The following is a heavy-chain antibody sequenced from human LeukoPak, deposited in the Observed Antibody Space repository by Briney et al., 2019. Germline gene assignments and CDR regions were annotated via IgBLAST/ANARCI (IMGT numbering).Heavy chain of an antibody. CDR1: GGSISSGGYY. V-gene: IGHV4-30-2*01. CDR2: IYHSGST. CDR3: ARASSSWYYFDY. J-gene: IGHJ4*02. D-gene: IGHD6-13*01. Sequence: SETLSLTCTVSGGSISSGGYYWSWIRQPPGKGLEWIGYIYHSGSTYYNPSLKSRVTISVDRSKNQFSLKLSSVTAADTAVYYCARASSSWYYFDYWGQGTLVTVSS.